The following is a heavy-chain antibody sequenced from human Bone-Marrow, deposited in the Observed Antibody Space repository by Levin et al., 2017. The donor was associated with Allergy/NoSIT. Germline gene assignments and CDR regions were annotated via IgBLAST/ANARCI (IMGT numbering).Heavy chain of an antibody. CDR3: ARDQGIAVPYYFDY. CDR2: ISSGGTTI. J-gene: IGHJ4*02. Sequence: ETLSLTCEASGFTLSDFTIYWVRQAPGKGLEWVAYISSGGTTIDYADSVQGRFTISRDNAENSLYLQINSLRAEDTGVYFCARDQGIAVPYYFDYWGQGALVTVSS. D-gene: IGHD6-19*01. V-gene: IGHV3-48*01. CDR1: GFTLSDFT.